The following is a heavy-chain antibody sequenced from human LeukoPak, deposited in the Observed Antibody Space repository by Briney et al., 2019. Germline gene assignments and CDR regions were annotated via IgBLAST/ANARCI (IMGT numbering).Heavy chain of an antibody. Sequence: GGSLRLSCAASGFTFSSYEMNWVRQAPGKGLEWLSYISSSGSMIYYADSVKGRFTISRDNAKNSLYLQMNSLRVEDSAVYYCARDFGANGDYVWFVPWGQGTLVTVSS. D-gene: IGHD4-17*01. V-gene: IGHV3-48*03. CDR2: ISSSGSMI. CDR3: ARDFGANGDYVWFVP. J-gene: IGHJ5*02. CDR1: GFTFSSYE.